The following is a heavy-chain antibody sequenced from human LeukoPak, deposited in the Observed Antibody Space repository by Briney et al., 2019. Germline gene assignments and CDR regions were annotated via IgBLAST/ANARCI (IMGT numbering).Heavy chain of an antibody. V-gene: IGHV1-69*02. CDR1: GGTFSSYT. CDR3: ALHYYDSSGYYRGIDY. CDR2: IIPILGIA. J-gene: IGHJ4*02. D-gene: IGHD3-22*01. Sequence: GASVKVSCKASGGTFSSYTISWVRQAPGQGLEWMGRIIPILGIANCAQKFQGRVTITADKSTSTAYMELSSLRSEDTAVYYCALHYYDSSGYYRGIDYWGQGTLVTVSS.